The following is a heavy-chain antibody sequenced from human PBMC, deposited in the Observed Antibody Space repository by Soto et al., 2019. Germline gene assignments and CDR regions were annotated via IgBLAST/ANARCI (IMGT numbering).Heavy chain of an antibody. J-gene: IGHJ3*02. D-gene: IGHD2-8*02. CDR2: ISAYNGNT. V-gene: IGHV1-18*01. CDR3: ARDQISTGPGHDAFDI. Sequence: ASVKVSCKASGYTFTSYGISWVRQAPGQGLEWMGWISAYNGNTNYAQKLQGRVTMTTDTSTSTAYMELRSLRSDDTAVYYCARDQISTGPGHDAFDIWGQGTMVTVSS. CDR1: GYTFTSYG.